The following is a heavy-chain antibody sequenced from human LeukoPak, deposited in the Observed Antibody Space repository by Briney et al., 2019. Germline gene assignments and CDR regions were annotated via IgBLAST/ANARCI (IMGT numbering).Heavy chain of an antibody. CDR1: GGSISSYY. CDR3: ARATQGYNWFDP. J-gene: IGHJ5*02. V-gene: IGHV4-59*01. Sequence: SETLSLTCTVSGGSISSYYWSWIRQPPGKGLEWIGYIYYSGSTNYNPSLKSRVTISVDTSKNQFSLKLSTVTAADTAVYYCARATQGYNWFDPSGQGTLVSVSS. CDR2: IYYSGST.